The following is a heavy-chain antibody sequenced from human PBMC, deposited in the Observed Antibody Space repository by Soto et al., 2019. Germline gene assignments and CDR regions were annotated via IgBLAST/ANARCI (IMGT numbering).Heavy chain of an antibody. J-gene: IGHJ6*02. D-gene: IGHD2-2*01. CDR3: AKDSGYQLPDNYFYYGLDV. V-gene: IGHV3-30*18. Sequence: QGQLVESGGGVVQPGRSLRLSCAASGFTFTSHAMHWVRQTPGKGLEWGAAISYAEIDKKYASSVKGRFTVSRDNVKNTLSLQMNSLRPEDTAVYYCAKDSGYQLPDNYFYYGLDVWGQGTTVTVSS. CDR2: ISYAEIDK. CDR1: GFTFTSHA.